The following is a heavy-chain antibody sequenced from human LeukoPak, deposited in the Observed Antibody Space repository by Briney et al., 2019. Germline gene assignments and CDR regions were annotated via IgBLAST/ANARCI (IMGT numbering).Heavy chain of an antibody. Sequence: GGSLRLSCAASGFTFSDYYMSWVRQAPGKGLEWVSYSSGNGTTIYYADSVKGRFIISRDNVKKSLYLQMNSLRAEDTAVYYCARPGHNYGLDYWGQGTLVTVSS. CDR3: ARPGHNYGLDY. J-gene: IGHJ4*02. V-gene: IGHV3-11*01. CDR2: SSGNGTTI. D-gene: IGHD5-18*01. CDR1: GFTFSDYY.